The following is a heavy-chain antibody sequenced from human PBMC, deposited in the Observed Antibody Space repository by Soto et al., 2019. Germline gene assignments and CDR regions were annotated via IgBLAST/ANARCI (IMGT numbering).Heavy chain of an antibody. CDR3: AHCRGGVASF. V-gene: IGHV2-5*02. J-gene: IGHJ4*02. CDR2: VYWDDSK. Sequence: QITLNESGPTLVKPTQTLTLTCTFSGFSLSTRDVGVGWIRQPPGEALEWLGVVYWDDSKTSSPSLESRLTITKDTSKNQVVLRMTKMDPVDTATYYCAHCRGGVASFWGQGTLVTVSS. CDR1: GFSLSTRDVG. D-gene: IGHD2-2*01.